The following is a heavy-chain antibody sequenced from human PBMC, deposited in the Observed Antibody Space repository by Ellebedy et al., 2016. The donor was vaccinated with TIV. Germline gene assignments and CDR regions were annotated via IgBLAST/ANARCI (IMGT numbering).Heavy chain of an antibody. CDR2: IYHTGST. Sequence: MPSETLSLTCTVSGYSISPYVCTWIRQPPGKGLEWIGYIYHTGSTTYNPSFKSRVTISVDVSTNHFSLRRPSVTASDTTVYYCARDFTSAWFGRPRHYFDHWGQGALVTVSP. J-gene: IGHJ4*02. CDR3: ARDFTSAWFGRPRHYFDH. CDR1: GYSISPYV. V-gene: IGHV4-59*01. D-gene: IGHD3-10*01.